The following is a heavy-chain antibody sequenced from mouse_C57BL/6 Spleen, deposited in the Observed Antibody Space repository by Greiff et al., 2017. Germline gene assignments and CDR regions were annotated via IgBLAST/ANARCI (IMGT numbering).Heavy chain of an antibody. CDR2: IYPSDSET. J-gene: IGHJ4*01. CDR3: ARSPVVATSAMDY. Sequence: QVQLQQPGAELVRPGSSVKLSCKASGYTFTSYWMDWVKQRPGQGLEWIGNIYPSDSETHYNQKFKDKATLTVDKSSSTAYMQLSSLTSEDSAVYYCARSPVVATSAMDYWGQGTSVTVSS. D-gene: IGHD1-1*01. CDR1: GYTFTSYW. V-gene: IGHV1-61*01.